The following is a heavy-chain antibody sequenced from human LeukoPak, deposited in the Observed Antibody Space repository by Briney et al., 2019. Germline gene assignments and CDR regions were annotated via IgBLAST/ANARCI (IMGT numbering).Heavy chain of an antibody. CDR2: INTNTGNP. Sequence: ASVKVSCKASGYTSTSYAMNWVRQAPGQGLEWMGWINTNTGNPTYAQGFTGRFVFSLDTSVSTAYLQISSLKAEDTAVYYCARDLLGQQLDWFDPWGQGTLVTVSS. V-gene: IGHV7-4-1*02. J-gene: IGHJ5*02. CDR3: ARDLLGQQLDWFDP. D-gene: IGHD6-13*01. CDR1: GYTSTSYA.